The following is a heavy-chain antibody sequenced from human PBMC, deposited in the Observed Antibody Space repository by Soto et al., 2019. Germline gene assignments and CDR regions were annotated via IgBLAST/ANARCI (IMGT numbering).Heavy chain of an antibody. CDR3: AKDTASYYYDSSPIDY. Sequence: GGSLRLSCAASGFTFSSYGMHWVRQAPGKGLEWVAVISYDGSNKYYADSVKGRFTISRDNSKNTLYLQMNSLRAEDTAVYYCAKDTASYYYDSSPIDYWGQGTLVTVSS. D-gene: IGHD3-22*01. CDR2: ISYDGSNK. V-gene: IGHV3-30*18. CDR1: GFTFSSYG. J-gene: IGHJ4*02.